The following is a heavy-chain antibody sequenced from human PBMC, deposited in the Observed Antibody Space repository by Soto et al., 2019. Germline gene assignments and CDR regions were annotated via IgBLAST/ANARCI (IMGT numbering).Heavy chain of an antibody. J-gene: IGHJ6*02. CDR2: ISPYNGNT. Sequence: ASVKVSCKASGYSFISYGISWVRQAPEQGLEWMGWISPYNGNTNYAQKLQGRVTMTTDTSTSTAYMDLRSLRSDDKAVYYCARGIGGWFGVAYYYGMDVWGQGTTVTVSS. D-gene: IGHD3-10*01. V-gene: IGHV1-18*01. CDR3: ARGIGGWFGVAYYYGMDV. CDR1: GYSFISYG.